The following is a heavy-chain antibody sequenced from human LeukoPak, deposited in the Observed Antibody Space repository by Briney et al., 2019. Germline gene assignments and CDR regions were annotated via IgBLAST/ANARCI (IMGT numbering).Heavy chain of an antibody. V-gene: IGHV3-21*01. CDR2: ISSSSSYI. Sequence: GGSLRLSCAASGFTFSGYSMNWVRQAPGKGLEWVSSISSSSSYIYYADSVKGRFTISRDNAKNSLYLQMNSLRAEDTAVYYCARDKGRYYSSGSYYNEFDYWGQGTLVTVSS. J-gene: IGHJ4*02. CDR1: GFTFSGYS. D-gene: IGHD3-10*01. CDR3: ARDKGRYYSSGSYYNEFDY.